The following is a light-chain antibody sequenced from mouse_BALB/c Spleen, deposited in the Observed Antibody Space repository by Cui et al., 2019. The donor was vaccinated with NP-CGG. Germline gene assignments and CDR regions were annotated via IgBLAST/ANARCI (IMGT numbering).Light chain of an antibody. J-gene: IGLJ1*01. Sequence: QAVVTQASALTTSPGETVTLTCRSSTGAATTSNYANWVQEKPDHLFTGLIGGTNNRVPGVPARFSGSLIGDKAALTITGAQTEDEAIYFCALWYSNHWVFGGGTKLTVL. CDR2: GTN. CDR3: ALWYSNHWV. V-gene: IGLV1*01. CDR1: TGAATTSNY.